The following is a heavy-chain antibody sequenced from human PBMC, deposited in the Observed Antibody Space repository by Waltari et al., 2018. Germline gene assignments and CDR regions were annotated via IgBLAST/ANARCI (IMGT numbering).Heavy chain of an antibody. CDR2: IYYSGST. Sequence: QLQLQESGPGLVKPSETLSLTCTVSGGSISSSSYYWGWIRQPPGKGLEWIGSIYYSGSTYYNPARKSRVTISVDTSKNQFSLKLSSVTAADTAVYYCARDESFGDYYYYYMDVWGKGTTVTISS. V-gene: IGHV4-39*07. CDR3: ARDESFGDYYYYYMDV. D-gene: IGHD1-26*01. CDR1: GGSISSSSYY. J-gene: IGHJ6*03.